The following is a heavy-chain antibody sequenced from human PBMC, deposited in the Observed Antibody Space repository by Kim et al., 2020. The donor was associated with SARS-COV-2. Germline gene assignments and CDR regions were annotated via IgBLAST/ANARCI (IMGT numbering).Heavy chain of an antibody. CDR2: VSYDGSNK. CDR3: AKTMYYYDSYGFDY. J-gene: IGHJ4*02. CDR1: GFTFSGSG. Sequence: GGSLRLSCAASGFTFSGSGMHWVRQAPGKGLEWVAVVSYDGSNKYYADYVKGRFTISRDNSKNTLYLQMNSLRAEDTAIYYCAKTMYYYDSYGFDYWGQGTLVTVSS. V-gene: IGHV3-30*18. D-gene: IGHD3-22*01.